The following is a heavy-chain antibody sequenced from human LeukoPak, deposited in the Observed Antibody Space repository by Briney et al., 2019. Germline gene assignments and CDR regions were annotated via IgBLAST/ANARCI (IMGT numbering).Heavy chain of an antibody. J-gene: IGHJ1*01. CDR2: INHSGST. CDR1: GFTFSNYA. CDR3: ARGPRSLALRYFQH. Sequence: ESLRLSCAASGFTFSNYAMHWVRQAPGKGLEWIAEINHSGSTNYNPSLKSRVTVSVDTSKNQLSLKLSSVTAADTAVYYCARGPRSLALRYFQHWGQGTLVPVSS. D-gene: IGHD3-16*01. V-gene: IGHV4-34*01.